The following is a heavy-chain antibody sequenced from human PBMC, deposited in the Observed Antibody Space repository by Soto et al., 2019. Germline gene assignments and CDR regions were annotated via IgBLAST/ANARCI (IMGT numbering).Heavy chain of an antibody. CDR2: ISYDGSNK. CDR1: GFTFSSYG. CDR3: APWFGAFDY. V-gene: IGHV3-30*03. J-gene: IGHJ4*02. D-gene: IGHD3-10*01. Sequence: QVQLVESGGGVVQPGRSLRLSCAASGFTFSSYGMHWVRQAPGKGLEWVAVISYDGSNKYYADSVKGRFTISRDNSKNTLYLHMNSLIAEDTAVYYCAPWFGAFDYWGQGTLVTVSS.